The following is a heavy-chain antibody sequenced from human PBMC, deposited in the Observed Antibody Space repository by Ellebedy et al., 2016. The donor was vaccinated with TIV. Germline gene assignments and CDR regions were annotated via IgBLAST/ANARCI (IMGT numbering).Heavy chain of an antibody. CDR3: ARGGYSGLNWFDP. Sequence: KVSCXGSGYSFTSYWIGWVRQMPGKGLEWMGIIYPGDSDTRYSPSFQGQVTISADKSISTAYLQWSSLKASDTAMYYCARGGYSGLNWFDPWGQGTLVTVSS. CDR2: IYPGDSDT. D-gene: IGHD5-12*01. V-gene: IGHV5-51*01. CDR1: GYSFTSYW. J-gene: IGHJ5*02.